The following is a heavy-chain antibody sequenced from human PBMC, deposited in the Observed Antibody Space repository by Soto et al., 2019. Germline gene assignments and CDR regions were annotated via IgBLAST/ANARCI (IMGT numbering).Heavy chain of an antibody. J-gene: IGHJ5*02. D-gene: IGHD6-19*01. CDR2: ISYSGSI. V-gene: IGHV4-39*01. CDR3: ARQSSGWYNWFDP. Sequence: QLQLQESGPGLVKPSETLSLTCSVSGGSISSSSYYWGWIRQPPGKGLEWIGSISYSGSIYYNPSLKSRVTIPVDTSKTQFSLKLSSVTAAETAVYYCARQSSGWYNWFDPWGQGTLVTVSS. CDR1: GGSISSSSYY.